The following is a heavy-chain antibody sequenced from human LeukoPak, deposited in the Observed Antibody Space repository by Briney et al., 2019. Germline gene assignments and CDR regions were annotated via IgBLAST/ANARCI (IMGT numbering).Heavy chain of an antibody. V-gene: IGHV3-30*02. CDR2: IRYDGSYK. CDR1: GFTFSSYV. D-gene: IGHD3-22*01. J-gene: IGHJ4*02. CDR3: ARGVPLYYYDSSGYYLFDY. Sequence: GGSLRLSCAASGFTFSSYVMHWVRQAPGKGLEWVAFIRYDGSYKYYADSVKGRFTISRDNSKNTLYLQMNSLRAEDTAVYYCARGVPLYYYDSSGYYLFDYWGQGTLVTVSS.